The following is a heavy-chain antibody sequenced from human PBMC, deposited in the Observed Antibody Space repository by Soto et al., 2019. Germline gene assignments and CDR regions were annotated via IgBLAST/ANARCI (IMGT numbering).Heavy chain of an antibody. V-gene: IGHV4-34*01. Sequence: QVQLQQWGAGLLKPSETLSLTCAVYGGSFSGYYWSWIRQPPGKGLEWIGEINHSGSTNYNPSLKSRVTISVDTSKNQCSLKLSSVTAADTAVYYCARARIVVVPAARYNWFDPWGQGTLVTVSS. CDR2: INHSGST. CDR3: ARARIVVVPAARYNWFDP. CDR1: GGSFSGYY. J-gene: IGHJ5*02. D-gene: IGHD2-2*01.